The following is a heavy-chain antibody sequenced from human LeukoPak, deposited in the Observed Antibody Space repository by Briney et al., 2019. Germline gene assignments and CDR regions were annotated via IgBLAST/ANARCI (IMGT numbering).Heavy chain of an antibody. J-gene: IGHJ4*02. CDR1: GYTFTMHY. D-gene: IGHD3-22*01. Sequence: ASVTVSCKASGYTFTMHYMHWVRQAAGQGLAWMGRIDPSDGGTSYTQKFRDRVTMTGDTSTSTVYMELKSLRSEDTAVYYCAKTEAYYYDSSGYYFDYWGQGTLVTVSS. V-gene: IGHV1-46*01. CDR3: AKTEAYYYDSSGYYFDY. CDR2: IDPSDGGT.